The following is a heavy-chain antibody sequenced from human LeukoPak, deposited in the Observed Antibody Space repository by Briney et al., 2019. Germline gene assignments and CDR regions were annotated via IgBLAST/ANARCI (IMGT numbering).Heavy chain of an antibody. D-gene: IGHD2-15*01. V-gene: IGHV1-2*02. CDR3: ARSQVAAKPPCHY. CDR1: GYTFTGHY. J-gene: IGHJ4*02. CDR2: INPNSGGT. Sequence: GASVKVSCKASGYTFTGHYMHWVRQAPGQGLEWMGWINPNSGGTNYAQKFQGRVTMTRDTSISTAYMELSRLRSDDTAVYYCARSQVAAKPPCHYWGQGTLVTVSS.